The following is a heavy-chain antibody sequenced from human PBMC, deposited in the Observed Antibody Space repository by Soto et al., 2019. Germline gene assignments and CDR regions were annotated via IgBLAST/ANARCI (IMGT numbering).Heavy chain of an antibody. CDR3: ARGSTLEAVVQRDAPDKTYFDS. Sequence: SETLSLTCAVYGGSFSGHYWSWIRQAPGKGLEWIGEINHSGSTNYNPSLKSRVTISVDTSKNQFSLKLSSVTAADTSVYYCARGSTLEAVVQRDAPDKTYFDSSGRVTAGTVSS. D-gene: IGHD2-15*01. CDR1: GGSFSGHY. CDR2: INHSGST. J-gene: IGHJ4*02. V-gene: IGHV4-34*01.